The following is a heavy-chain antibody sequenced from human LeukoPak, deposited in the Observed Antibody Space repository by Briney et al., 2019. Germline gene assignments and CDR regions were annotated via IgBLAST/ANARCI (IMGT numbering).Heavy chain of an antibody. CDR2: ISGSGNST. CDR3: AKGGTGITDWFDP. V-gene: IGHV3-23*01. D-gene: IGHD1-7*01. Sequence: PGGSLRLSCAVSGFTFTNYAMTWVRQAPGKGLQWVSAISGSGNSTYYADSVKGRFTISREDSKNTVFLRMNSLRAEDTAVYHCAKGGTGITDWFDPWGQGALVTVSS. J-gene: IGHJ5*02. CDR1: GFTFTNYA.